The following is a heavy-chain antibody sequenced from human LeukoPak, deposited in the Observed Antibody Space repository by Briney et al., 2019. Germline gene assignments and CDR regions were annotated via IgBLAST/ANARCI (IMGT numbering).Heavy chain of an antibody. J-gene: IGHJ6*04. D-gene: IGHD3-10*02. V-gene: IGHV3-23*01. CDR1: GFTFNSYA. CDR2: LSGSGDRT. Sequence: PGGTLRLSCAASGFTFNSYAMSWVRQAPGKGLEWVSALSGSGDRTFYVDSVKGRFTVSRDNSKNTLYLQMNSLRAEDTAVYYCAELGITMIGGVWGKGTTATISS. CDR3: AELGITMIGGV.